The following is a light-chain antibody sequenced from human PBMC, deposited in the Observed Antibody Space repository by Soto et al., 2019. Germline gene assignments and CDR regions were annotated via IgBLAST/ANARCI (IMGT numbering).Light chain of an antibody. CDR3: QQSYSTPYT. V-gene: IGKV1-39*01. CDR2: AAS. CDR1: QNIKRY. J-gene: IGKJ2*01. Sequence: DIQMTQSPSSLSASVGDRVTITCRASQNIKRYLNWYQKIPGKAPKLLIYAASGFQSGVPPRFSGSGSGTDFTLTISSLQPEDCATYYCQQSYSTPYTFGQGTKLEIK.